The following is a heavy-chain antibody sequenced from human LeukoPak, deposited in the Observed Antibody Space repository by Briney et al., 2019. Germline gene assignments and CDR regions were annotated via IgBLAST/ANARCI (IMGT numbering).Heavy chain of an antibody. Sequence: SQTLSLTCTVSGGSIRRGGYFWNWIRHHPGKGLEWIGNIYYTGATYDNPSLKGRVAMSVDAAKNQFSLNLTSVTAEDTAVYFCARGLKYDWLVGNNWFDPWAQGILVTVSS. J-gene: IGHJ5*02. CDR3: ARGLKYDWLVGNNWFDP. D-gene: IGHD6-19*01. CDR2: IYYTGAT. CDR1: GGSIRRGGYF. V-gene: IGHV4-31*03.